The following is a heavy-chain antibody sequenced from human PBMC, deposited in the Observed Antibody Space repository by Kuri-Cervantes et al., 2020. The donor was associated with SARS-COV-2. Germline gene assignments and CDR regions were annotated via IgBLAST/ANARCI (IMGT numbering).Heavy chain of an antibody. CDR1: GFSLTNYA. J-gene: IGHJ6*03. D-gene: IGHD5-12*01. CDR2: ISHDGRDT. CDR3: TRDRRRYSGDTSHFYMDV. V-gene: IGHV3-30*03. Sequence: GESLKISCGASGFSLTNYAIHWVRQAPGKGLEWLAVISHDGRDTYHGDSVKGRFTISRDNSKNTLYLQMNSLRVEDTAVYYCTRDRRRYSGDTSHFYMDVWGTGTTVTVSS.